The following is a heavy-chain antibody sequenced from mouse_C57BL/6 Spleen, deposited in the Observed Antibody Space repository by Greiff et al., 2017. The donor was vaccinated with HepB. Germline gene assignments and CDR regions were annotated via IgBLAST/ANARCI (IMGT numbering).Heavy chain of an antibody. D-gene: IGHD2-1*01. CDR1: GFTFSDYG. J-gene: IGHJ4*01. Sequence: EVKLVESGGGLVKPGGSLKLSCAASGFTFSDYGMHWVRQAPEKGLEWVAYISSGSSTIYYADTVKGRFTISRDNAKNTLFLQMTSLRSEDTAMYYCASTYGNSYYYAMDYWGQGTSVTVSS. V-gene: IGHV5-17*01. CDR3: ASTYGNSYYYAMDY. CDR2: ISSGSSTI.